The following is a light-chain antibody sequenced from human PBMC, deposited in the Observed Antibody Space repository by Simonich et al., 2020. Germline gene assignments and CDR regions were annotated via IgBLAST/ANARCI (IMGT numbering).Light chain of an antibody. V-gene: IGKV1-8*01. CDR3: QQYYSYPPLT. CDR2: AAS. J-gene: IGKJ4*01. CDR1: QGISSY. Sequence: IQMTQSPSAMSASVGDRVTITCRASQGISSYLAWYQQKPGKAPKLLIYAASTLQRGVPSRFSGSGSGTDFTLTISCLQSEDFATYYCQQYYSYPPLTFGGGTKVEIK.